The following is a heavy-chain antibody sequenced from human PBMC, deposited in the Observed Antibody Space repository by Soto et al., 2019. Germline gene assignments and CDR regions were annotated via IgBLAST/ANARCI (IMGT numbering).Heavy chain of an antibody. CDR2: IYYSGST. CDR1: GCYSSSGVYY. J-gene: IGHJ4*02. V-gene: IGHV4-31*08. CDR3: MLGSGWKDFDY. D-gene: IGHD3-22*01. Sequence: SETLSLTCPVSGCYSSSGVYYWSWIRQHPGKGLEWIGYIYYSGSTYYNPSLKSRVTISVDTSKNQFSLKLSSVTAADTAVYYCMLGSGWKDFDYWGQGTLVTVSS.